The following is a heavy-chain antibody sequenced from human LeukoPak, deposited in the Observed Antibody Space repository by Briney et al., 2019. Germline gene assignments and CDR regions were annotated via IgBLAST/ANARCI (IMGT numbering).Heavy chain of an antibody. Sequence: GGSLRLSCAASGFTFSICAMTWVRQAPGEGLEWVSTISGGGGDTYYADSVRGRFTISRDNSKSILYLQMNSLRAEDTAIHYCAKVPYSDYGSGRPPFMDVWGQGTTVAVSS. CDR3: AKVPYSDYGSGRPPFMDV. J-gene: IGHJ6*02. V-gene: IGHV3-23*01. D-gene: IGHD3-10*01. CDR1: GFTFSICA. CDR2: ISGGGGDT.